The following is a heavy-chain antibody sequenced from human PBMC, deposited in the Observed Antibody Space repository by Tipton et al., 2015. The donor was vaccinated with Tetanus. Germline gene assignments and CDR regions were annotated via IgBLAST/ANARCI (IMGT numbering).Heavy chain of an antibody. D-gene: IGHD3-22*01. Sequence: QLVQSGAEVKKPGASVKVSCKASGYTFTNYYMHWVRQAPGQGLEWMGVINSSAGTTRYEQKFQGRVIMTRDTSTTAVYMELNSLRSGDTAVFYCARSYDFYDSTGYTDDGMDVWGQGTSVTVSS. CDR1: GYTFTNYY. CDR2: INSSAGTT. J-gene: IGHJ6*02. CDR3: ARSYDFYDSTGYTDDGMDV. V-gene: IGHV1-46*01.